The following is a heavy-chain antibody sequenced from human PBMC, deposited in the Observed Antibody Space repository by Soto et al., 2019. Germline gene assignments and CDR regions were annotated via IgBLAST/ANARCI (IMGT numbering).Heavy chain of an antibody. CDR2: IWYDGSNK. V-gene: IGHV3-33*01. CDR1: GFTFSSYG. Sequence: PGGSLRLSCAASGFTFSSYGMHWVRQAPGKGLEWVAVIWYDGSNKYYADSVKGRFTISRDNSKNTLYLQMNSLRAEDTAVYYCAIDYGRYGDYTVDYWGQGSLVTVSS. D-gene: IGHD4-17*01. J-gene: IGHJ4*02. CDR3: AIDYGRYGDYTVDY.